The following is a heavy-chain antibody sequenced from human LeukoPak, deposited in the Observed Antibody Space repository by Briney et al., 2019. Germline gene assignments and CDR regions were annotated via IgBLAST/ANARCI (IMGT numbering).Heavy chain of an antibody. Sequence: GGSLRLSCAASGFSVSDNYMSWVRQAPGKGLEWVSIIYSSGTTYYADFVKGRFTISRDNSKNTVYLQVNSLRAEDTAVYYCARDRSTGSYDYWGQGTLVSVSS. V-gene: IGHV3-53*01. CDR3: ARDRSTGSYDY. CDR2: IYSSGTT. CDR1: GFSVSDNY. J-gene: IGHJ4*02. D-gene: IGHD1-26*01.